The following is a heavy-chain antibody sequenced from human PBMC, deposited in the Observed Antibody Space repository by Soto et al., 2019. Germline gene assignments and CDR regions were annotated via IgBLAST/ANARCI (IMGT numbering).Heavy chain of an antibody. V-gene: IGHV3-33*01. CDR3: ARDRMAKTYYDILTWPYCMDV. CDR1: GFTLSSYG. CDR2: IWYDGSNK. Sequence: PGGALRLSRAASGFTLSSYGLHWGRQAPGKGVEGGAVIWYDGSNKYYADSVKGRFTISRDNSKNTLYLQMNSLRAEDTAVYYCARDRMAKTYYDILTWPYCMDVWGQGTTVTVSS. D-gene: IGHD3-9*01. J-gene: IGHJ6*02.